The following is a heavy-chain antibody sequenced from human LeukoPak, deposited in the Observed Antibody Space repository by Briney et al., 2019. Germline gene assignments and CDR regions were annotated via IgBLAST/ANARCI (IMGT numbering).Heavy chain of an antibody. D-gene: IGHD3-16*01. CDR2: THYSGST. CDR1: GGSISSYY. J-gene: IGHJ4*02. Sequence: PSETLSLTCSVSGGSISSYYWNWIRQTPGKGLQWIGYTHYSGSTNYNPSLKSRVSISVDTSKNQFSLKLSSVTAADTAVYYCARGLRFYPIDYWGQGTLVTVSS. CDR3: ARGLRFYPIDY. V-gene: IGHV4-59*01.